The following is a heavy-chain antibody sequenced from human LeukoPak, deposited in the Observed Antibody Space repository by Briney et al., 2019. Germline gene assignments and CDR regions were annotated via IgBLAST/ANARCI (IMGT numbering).Heavy chain of an antibody. CDR3: AKGLSGGGQRGYFDY. CDR1: GFIFSTYG. CDR2: ISNDGSNK. V-gene: IGHV3-30*18. J-gene: IGHJ4*02. Sequence: GGSLRLSCAASGFIFSTYGIHWVRQAPGKGLEWVAVISNDGSNKYYADSVKGRFTISRDNSKNTLYLQMNSLRAEDTAVYYCAKGLSGGGQRGYFDYWGQGTLVTVSS. D-gene: IGHD4-23*01.